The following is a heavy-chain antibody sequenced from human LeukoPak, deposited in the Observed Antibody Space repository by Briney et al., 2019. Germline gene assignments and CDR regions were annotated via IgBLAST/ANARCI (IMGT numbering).Heavy chain of an antibody. CDR1: GGSISSSSYY. CDR2: IYYSGST. D-gene: IGHD2-21*02. CDR3: ASYCGGDCPTDY. J-gene: IGHJ4*02. V-gene: IGHV4-39*01. Sequence: NSSETLSLTCTVSGGSISSSSYYWGWIRQPPGKGLEWIGSIYYSGSTYYNPSLKSRVTISVDTSKNQFSLKLSSVTAADTAVYYCASYCGGDCPTDYWGQGTLVTVSS.